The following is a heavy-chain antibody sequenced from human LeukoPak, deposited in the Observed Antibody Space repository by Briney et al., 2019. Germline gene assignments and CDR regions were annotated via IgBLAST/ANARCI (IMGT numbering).Heavy chain of an antibody. D-gene: IGHD2/OR15-2a*01. V-gene: IGHV3-23*01. Sequence: GGSLRLSCAASGFTFSSYAMSWVRQAPGKGLEWVSAISGSGGSTYYADSVKGRFTISRDNSKNMLYLQMNSLRAEDTAVYYCAKDTDSRDDAFDIWGQGTMVTVSS. CDR3: AKDTDSRDDAFDI. J-gene: IGHJ3*02. CDR1: GFTFSSYA. CDR2: ISGSGGST.